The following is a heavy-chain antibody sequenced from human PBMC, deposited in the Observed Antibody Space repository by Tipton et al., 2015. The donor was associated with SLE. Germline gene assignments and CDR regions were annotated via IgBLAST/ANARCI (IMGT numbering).Heavy chain of an antibody. CDR1: GFTFSNYG. J-gene: IGHJ6*03. D-gene: IGHD1-1*01. CDR3: AKEGDNTWNYYYMDV. Sequence: SLRLSCAASGFTFSNYGMHWVRQAPGKGLEWVAVMSYDGSNKDYADSVKGRFTISRDNSKNTLYLQMNSLRAEDTTVYYCAKEGDNTWNYYYMDVWGKGTTVTVSS. CDR2: MSYDGSNK. V-gene: IGHV3-30*18.